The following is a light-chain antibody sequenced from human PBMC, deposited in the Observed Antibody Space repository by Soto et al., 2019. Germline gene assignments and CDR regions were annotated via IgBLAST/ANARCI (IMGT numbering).Light chain of an antibody. CDR1: SSDVGGYNY. CDR2: DVS. Sequence: QSALTQPASVSGSPGQSITISCAGTSSDVGGYNYVSWYQQHPGKAPKLMIYDVSNRPSGVSNRFSGSKSDNTASLTISGLQADDEADYYCSSFTRSTTWVFGGGTKVTVL. V-gene: IGLV2-14*03. CDR3: SSFTRSTTWV. J-gene: IGLJ3*02.